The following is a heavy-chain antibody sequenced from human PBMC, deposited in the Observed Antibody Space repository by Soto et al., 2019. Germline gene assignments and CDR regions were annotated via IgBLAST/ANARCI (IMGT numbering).Heavy chain of an antibody. CDR1: GYTFTSYG. J-gene: IGHJ5*02. CDR2: ISAYNGNT. CDR3: ARDSYDSSGYSNWFDP. V-gene: IGHV1-18*01. D-gene: IGHD3-22*01. Sequence: ASVKVSCKASGYTFTSYGISWVRQAPGQGLEWMGWISAYNGNTNYAQKLQGRVTMTTDTFTSTAYMELRSLRSDDTAVYYCARDSYDSSGYSNWFDPWGQGTLVTVSS.